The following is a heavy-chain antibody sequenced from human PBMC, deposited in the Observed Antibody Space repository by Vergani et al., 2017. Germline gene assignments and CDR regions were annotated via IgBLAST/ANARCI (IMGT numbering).Heavy chain of an antibody. V-gene: IGHV4-59*11. CDR3: ASDTLSGQRAGR. Sequence: QVQLQESGPGLVKSSETLSLTCSVSFDSIRNLYCNWIRQPPGKGLEWIGSIHYSENTNYNPSLKTRVTISVDTSKNQFSLTLTSVTAADTAVYYCASDTLSGQRAGRWGQGILVTVTS. CDR1: FDSIRNLY. D-gene: IGHD6-19*01. J-gene: IGHJ4*02. CDR2: IHYSENT.